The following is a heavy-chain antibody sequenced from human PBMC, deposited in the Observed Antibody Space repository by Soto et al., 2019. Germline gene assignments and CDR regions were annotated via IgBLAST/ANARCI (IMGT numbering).Heavy chain of an antibody. CDR1: GFSLSTSGVG. CDR3: AHRYCSGGSCYWNYYFDP. V-gene: IGHV2-5*02. J-gene: IGHJ2*01. Sequence: QITLKESGPTLVKPTQTLTLTCTFSGFSLSTSGVGVGWIRQPPGKALEWLALIYWDDDKRYSPSLKSRLTITKDTSNNQLVPTLTEMDPMDTATYYCAHRYCSGGSCYWNYYFDPWGRRTLVTVSS. CDR2: IYWDDDK. D-gene: IGHD2-15*01.